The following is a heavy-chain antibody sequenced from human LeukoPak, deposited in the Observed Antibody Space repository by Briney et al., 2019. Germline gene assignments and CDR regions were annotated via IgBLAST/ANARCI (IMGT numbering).Heavy chain of an antibody. CDR1: GVSISSSNSY. J-gene: IGHJ4*02. V-gene: IGHV4-39*01. CDR3: ASNLHYYDSSGYYYDY. CDR2: IYYSGNT. D-gene: IGHD3-22*01. Sequence: PSETLSLTCAVSGVSISSSNSYWGWIRQPPGTGLEWIGSIYYSGNTYYNASLKSRVTISVDTSKNQFSLKVTSVTAADTAVYYCASNLHYYDSSGYYYDYWGQGTLVTVSS.